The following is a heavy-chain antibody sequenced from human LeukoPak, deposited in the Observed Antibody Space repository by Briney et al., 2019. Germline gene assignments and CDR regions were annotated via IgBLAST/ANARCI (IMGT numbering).Heavy chain of an antibody. CDR2: IYYSGST. J-gene: IGHJ3*02. CDR3: ARDRGSSGVDI. Sequence: SETLSLTCTVSGGSISSSSYYWGWIRQPPGKGLEWIGSIYYSGSTYYNPSLKSRVTISVDTSKNQFSLKLSSVTAADTAVYYCARDRGSSGVDIWGQGTMVTVSS. CDR1: GGSISSSSYY. V-gene: IGHV4-39*07. D-gene: IGHD3-22*01.